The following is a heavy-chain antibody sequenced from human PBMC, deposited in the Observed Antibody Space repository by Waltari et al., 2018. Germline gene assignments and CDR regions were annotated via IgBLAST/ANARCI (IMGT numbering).Heavy chain of an antibody. J-gene: IGHJ4*02. D-gene: IGHD6-13*01. CDR2: ISSSSSYI. CDR1: GVTFSSYS. V-gene: IGHV3-21*01. Sequence: EVQLVESGGGLVKPGGSLRLSCAASGVTFSSYSMNWVRQAPGKGLEWVSSISSSSSYIYYADSVKGRFTISRDNAKNSLYLQMNSLRAEDTAVYYCARVKPSIAAAVDYWGQGTLVTVSS. CDR3: ARVKPSIAAAVDY.